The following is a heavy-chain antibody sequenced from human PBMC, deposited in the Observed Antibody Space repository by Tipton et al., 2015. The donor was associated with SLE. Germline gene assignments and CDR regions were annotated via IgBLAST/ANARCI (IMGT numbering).Heavy chain of an antibody. V-gene: IGHV4-59*01. CDR2: NYYSGST. CDR1: GGAITGYY. CDR3: ARDPHYYANSGYRIDGCVI. D-gene: IGHD3-22*01. J-gene: IGHJ3*02. Sequence: TLSLTCAVSGGAITGYYWSWVRQPPGKGLEGIGYNYYSGSTNYNPSLKSRVTISVDTSKNQFSPKLSSATAADTAVYYCARDPHYYANSGYRIDGCVIW.